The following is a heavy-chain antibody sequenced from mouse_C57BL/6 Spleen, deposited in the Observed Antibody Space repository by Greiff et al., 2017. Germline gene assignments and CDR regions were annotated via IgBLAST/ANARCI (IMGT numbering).Heavy chain of an antibody. CDR3: ARGDGSSPYWYFDV. D-gene: IGHD1-1*01. CDR1: GYTFTSYW. J-gene: IGHJ1*03. CDR2: IYPGSGST. V-gene: IGHV1-55*01. Sequence: VQLQQPGAELVKPGASVKMSCKASGYTFTSYWITWVKQRPGQGLEWIGDIYPGSGSTNYNEKFKSKATLTVDTSSSTAYMQLSSLTSEDSAVYYCARGDGSSPYWYFDVWGTGTTVTVSS.